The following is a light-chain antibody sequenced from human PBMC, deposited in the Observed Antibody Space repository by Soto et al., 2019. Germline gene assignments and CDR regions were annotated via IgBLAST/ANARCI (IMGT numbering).Light chain of an antibody. V-gene: IGKV4-1*01. CDR3: QQYYSTPLT. J-gene: IGKJ4*01. CDR2: WAS. Sequence: DIVMTQSPDSLAVSLGERATINCKSSQSVLYSSNNQNYLAWYQQKPGQPPKLLIYWASTRESGVPDRFSGSGSLTDFTLTISSLQAEDVAVYYGQQYYSTPLTVGGGTKVEIK. CDR1: QSVLYSSNNQNY.